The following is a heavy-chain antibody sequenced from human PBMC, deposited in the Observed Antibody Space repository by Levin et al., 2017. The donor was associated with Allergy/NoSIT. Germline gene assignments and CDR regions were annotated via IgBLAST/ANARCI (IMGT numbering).Heavy chain of an antibody. CDR2: ISYDGSNK. Sequence: GESLKISCAASGFTFSSYAMHWVRQAPGKGLEWVAVISYDGSNKYYADSVKGRFTISRDNSKNTLYLQMNSLRAEDTAVYYCARELADPLAARPIDYWGQGTLVTVSS. CDR3: ARELADPLAARPIDY. V-gene: IGHV3-30-3*01. CDR1: GFTFSSYA. J-gene: IGHJ4*02. D-gene: IGHD6-6*01.